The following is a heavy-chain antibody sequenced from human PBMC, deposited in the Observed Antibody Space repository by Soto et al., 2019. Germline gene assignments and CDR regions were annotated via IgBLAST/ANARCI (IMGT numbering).Heavy chain of an antibody. CDR2: ISSSGDAI. Sequence: EVQLVESGGDLVQPGGSLRLSCAASGFIFSDYTMTWVRQAPGRGLEFVSHISSSGDAIFYAESVKGRFTVSRDNVKNSLYLQMNSLRDDDTAVYFGARDHGGSTWFVGVYYFFGMDVWGQGTAVTVSS. J-gene: IGHJ6*02. V-gene: IGHV3-48*02. CDR1: GFIFSDYT. D-gene: IGHD6-13*01. CDR3: ARDHGGSTWFVGVYYFFGMDV.